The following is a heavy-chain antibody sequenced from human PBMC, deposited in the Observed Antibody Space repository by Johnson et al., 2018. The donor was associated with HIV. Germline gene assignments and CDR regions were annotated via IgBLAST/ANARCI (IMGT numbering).Heavy chain of an antibody. J-gene: IGHJ3*02. CDR3: TREDDFGLAFDI. CDR2: FSSDGESI. D-gene: IGHD3-16*01. CDR1: GFTFSSYA. V-gene: IGHV3-64*01. Sequence: EVQLVESGGGLVQPGRSLRLSCAASGFTFSSYAMHWVRQAPGKGLEYVGGFSSDGESIYYANSVRGRFTISRDNSKTTLYLQMGSLRSEDTAFFYCTREDDFGLAFDIWGQGTLVTVSS.